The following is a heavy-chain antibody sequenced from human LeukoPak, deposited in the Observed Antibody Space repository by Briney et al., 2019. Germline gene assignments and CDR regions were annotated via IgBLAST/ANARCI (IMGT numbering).Heavy chain of an antibody. CDR1: GGSINIYY. J-gene: IGHJ6*02. CDR2: IYNSGTT. V-gene: IGHV4-4*09. CDR3: ARACIYGLGYTNHYYGMDV. Sequence: SETLSLTCAVSGGSINIYYWSWIRQAPGKGLEWLGHIYNSGTTNYNPSLKSRVTISLDTSKDQFSLKLRSVTAADTAVYYCARACIYGLGYTNHYYGMDVWGQGTTVTVSS. D-gene: IGHD2-8*01.